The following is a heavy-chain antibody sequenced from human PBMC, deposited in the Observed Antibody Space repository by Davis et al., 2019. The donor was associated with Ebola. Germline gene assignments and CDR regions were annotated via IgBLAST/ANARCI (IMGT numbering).Heavy chain of an antibody. CDR2: MNPNSGNT. J-gene: IGHJ4*02. Sequence: ASVKVSCKASGYTFTSYGISWVRQATGHGLEWLGWMNPNSGNTGYAQKFQGRVSMTRNTSISTAYMELSSLRSEDTAVYYCASDRIMVYAIAHLEFDYWGQGTLVTVSS. D-gene: IGHD2-8*01. CDR3: ASDRIMVYAIAHLEFDY. CDR1: GYTFTSYG. V-gene: IGHV1-8*02.